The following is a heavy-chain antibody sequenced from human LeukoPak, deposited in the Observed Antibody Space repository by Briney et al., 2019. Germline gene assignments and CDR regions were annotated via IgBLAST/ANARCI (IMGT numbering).Heavy chain of an antibody. J-gene: IGHJ4*02. CDR1: GFIFSNYA. CDR2: IGGSGAST. Sequence: TGGSLRLSCAASGFIFSNYAMTWVRQAPGKGLEWVSAIGGSGASTYYADSVKGRFTISRDNSKSTVYLQKNSLRAEDTAVYYCAKNSARTTVTTGLSYWGQGTLVTVSS. D-gene: IGHD4-17*01. CDR3: AKNSARTTVTTGLSY. V-gene: IGHV3-23*01.